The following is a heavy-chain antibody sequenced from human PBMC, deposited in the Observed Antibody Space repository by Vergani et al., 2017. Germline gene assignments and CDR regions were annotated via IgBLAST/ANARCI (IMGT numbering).Heavy chain of an antibody. J-gene: IGHJ4*02. D-gene: IGHD4-23*01. CDR2: ISYDGSNK. CDR3: VRDLYYGGNSAGSLGY. CDR1: GFTFSSYA. V-gene: IGHV3-30-3*01. Sequence: QVQLVESGGGVVQPGRSLRLSCAASGFTFSSYAMHWVRQAPGKGLEWVAVISYDGSNKYYADSVKGRFTISRDNSKNTLYLQMNSLRGEDTAVYYCVRDLYYGGNSAGSLGYWGQGTLVTVSS.